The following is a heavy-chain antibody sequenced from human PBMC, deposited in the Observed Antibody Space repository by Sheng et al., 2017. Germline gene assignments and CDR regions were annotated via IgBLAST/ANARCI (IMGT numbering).Heavy chain of an antibody. CDR3: VRDTVTMIQGVILGPLTD. CDR2: QSLTKVRQ. V-gene: IGHV1-18*01. CDR1: GYTFSTYG. D-gene: IGHD3-16*01. Sequence: QVLLVQSEVEVKMPGASVKISCKTSGYTFSTYGITWVRQAPGQGLGVGGVDQSLTKVRQKYAQTLQGRVTMTADISTTTAYVELKNLRPDDTAIYYCVRDTVTMIQGVILGPLTDWGHGNPAHCLL. J-gene: IGHJ4*02.